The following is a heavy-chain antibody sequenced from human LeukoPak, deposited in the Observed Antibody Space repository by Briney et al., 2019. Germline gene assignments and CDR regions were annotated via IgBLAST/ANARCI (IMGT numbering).Heavy chain of an antibody. D-gene: IGHD5-12*01. Sequence: ASVKVSCKASGYTFTGYYIHWVRQAPGQGLEWMGWINPNSGGTNYAQKFQGRVTMTRDTSISTAYMELSRLTSDDTAVYYCARHGGYDGTYYFDYWGQGTMVTVSS. CDR1: GYTFTGYY. V-gene: IGHV1-2*02. CDR3: ARHGGYDGTYYFDY. J-gene: IGHJ4*02. CDR2: INPNSGGT.